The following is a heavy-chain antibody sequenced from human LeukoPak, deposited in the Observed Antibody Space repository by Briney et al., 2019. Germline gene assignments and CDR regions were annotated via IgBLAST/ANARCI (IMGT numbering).Heavy chain of an antibody. CDR3: AKDMSVAATHLCDY. V-gene: IGHV3-23*01. CDR2: ISGSGGST. D-gene: IGHD2-15*01. J-gene: IGHJ4*02. CDR1: GFTFSSYA. Sequence: GGSLRLSCAAPGFTFSSYAMSWVRQAPGKGLEWVSAISGSGGSTYYADSVKGRFTISRDNSKNTLYLQMNSLRAEDTAVYYCAKDMSVAATHLCDYWGQGTLVTVSS.